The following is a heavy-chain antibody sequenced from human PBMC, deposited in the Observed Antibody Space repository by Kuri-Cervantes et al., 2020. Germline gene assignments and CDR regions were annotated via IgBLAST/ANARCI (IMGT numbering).Heavy chain of an antibody. CDR2: IYHSGST. CDR1: GGSISSGGYS. CDR3: ASLSRGEDY. J-gene: IGHJ4*02. V-gene: IGHV4-30-2*01. Sequence: SETLSLTCAVSGGSISSGGYSWSWIRQPPGKGLEWIGYIYHSGSTYYNPSLKSRVTISVDRSKHQFSLKLSSVTAADTAVYYCASLSRGEDYWGQGTLVTVSS. D-gene: IGHD3-10*01.